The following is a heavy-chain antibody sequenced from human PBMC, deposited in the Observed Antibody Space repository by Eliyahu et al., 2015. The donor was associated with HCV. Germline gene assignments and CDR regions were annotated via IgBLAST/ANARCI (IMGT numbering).Heavy chain of an antibody. CDR2: IHYSGST. V-gene: IGHV4-59*01. D-gene: IGHD6-19*01. J-gene: IGHJ5*02. CDR3: ASGGGGIAVTGTGGWFDP. Sequence: QVQLQESGPGLVKPSETLSLTCTVSGCPITTXSGSWIRQPPGKGLEWIGYIHYSGSTNYNPSLKSRVTISLDTSKNQFSLNLTSVTAADTAIYYCASGGGGIAVTGTGGWFDPWGQGTLVTVSS. CDR1: GCPITTXS.